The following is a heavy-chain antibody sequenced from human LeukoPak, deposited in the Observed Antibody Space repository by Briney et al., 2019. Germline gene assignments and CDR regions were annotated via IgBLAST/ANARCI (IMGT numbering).Heavy chain of an antibody. CDR1: GFTFSLYS. D-gene: IGHD1-26*01. CDR3: VREQTRAGWDWFDS. J-gene: IGHJ5*01. Sequence: PGGSLRLSCEGSGFTFSLYSMTWVRQAPGKGLEWLSYISPRSETIYYTDSVEGRFTISRDNAKNSLYLQMNSLRGEDTAVYYCVREQTRAGWDWFDSWGQGTLVTVSS. V-gene: IGHV3-48*01. CDR2: ISPRSETI.